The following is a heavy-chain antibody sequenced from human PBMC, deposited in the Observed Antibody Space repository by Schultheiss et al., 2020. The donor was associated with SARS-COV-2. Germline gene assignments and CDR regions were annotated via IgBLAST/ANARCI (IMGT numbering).Heavy chain of an antibody. Sequence: SETLSLTCTVSGGSISGYFWTWIRQTPGKGLDPIGNIYFTGITKYSPSLKSRITISVDTSKKQFSLRLGSVTAADTAVYYCARAARVEQLFSVRGGHLDYWGRGTQVTVSS. CDR3: ARAARVEQLFSVRGGHLDY. D-gene: IGHD3-10*01. J-gene: IGHJ4*02. V-gene: IGHV4-59*01. CDR2: IYFTGIT. CDR1: GGSISGYF.